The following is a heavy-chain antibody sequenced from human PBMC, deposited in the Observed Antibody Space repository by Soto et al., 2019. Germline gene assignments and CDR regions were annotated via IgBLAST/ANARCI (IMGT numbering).Heavy chain of an antibody. CDR3: AREWDGDGYNSGWFDP. CDR1: GFTFSSYS. V-gene: IGHV3-48*01. J-gene: IGHJ5*02. D-gene: IGHD5-12*01. CDR2: ISSSSRTI. Sequence: GGSLRLSCAASGFTFSSYSMNWVRQAPGKGLECVSYISSSSRTIYCADSVKGRFTISRDNAKNSLYLQMNSLRAEDTAVYYCAREWDGDGYNSGWFDPWGQGTLVTVSS.